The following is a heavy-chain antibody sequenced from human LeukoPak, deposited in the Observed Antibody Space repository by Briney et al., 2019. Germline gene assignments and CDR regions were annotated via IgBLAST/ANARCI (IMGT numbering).Heavy chain of an antibody. CDR2: IYYSGSN. J-gene: IGHJ5*02. Sequence: KASETLSLTCTVSGGSISSYYWSWIRQPPGKGLEWLGYIYYSGSNNYNPSLKSRVTISVDTSKNQFSLKLSSVTAADTAVYYCAGQTTIPHWFDHWGQGTLVTVSS. CDR1: GGSISSYY. D-gene: IGHD4-17*01. CDR3: AGQTTIPHWFDH. V-gene: IGHV4-59*01.